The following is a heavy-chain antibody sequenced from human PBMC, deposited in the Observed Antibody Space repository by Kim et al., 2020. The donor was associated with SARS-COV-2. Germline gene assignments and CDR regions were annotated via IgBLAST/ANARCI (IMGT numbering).Heavy chain of an antibody. V-gene: IGHV4-4*02. D-gene: IGHD3-9*01. J-gene: IGHJ1*01. Sequence: YNPSLKSRVTISVDKSKNQFSLKLSSVTAADTAVYYCAREMRTGPVYFQHWGQGTLVTVSS. CDR3: AREMRTGPVYFQH.